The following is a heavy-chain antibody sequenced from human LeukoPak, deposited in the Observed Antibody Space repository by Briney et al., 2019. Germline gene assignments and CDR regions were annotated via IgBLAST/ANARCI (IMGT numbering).Heavy chain of an antibody. J-gene: IGHJ6*02. CDR3: ATSYGSGSYYDHYYYGMDV. D-gene: IGHD3-10*01. CDR1: TFTFSDYS. Sequence: GGSLRLSCAASTFTFSDYSMNWVRQAPGKGLEWVSSISSSSTNIYYADSVRGRFTISRDNAKKSLYLQMNSLRAEDTAVYYCATSYGSGSYYDHYYYGMDVWGQGTTVTLSS. V-gene: IGHV3-21*01. CDR2: ISSSSTNI.